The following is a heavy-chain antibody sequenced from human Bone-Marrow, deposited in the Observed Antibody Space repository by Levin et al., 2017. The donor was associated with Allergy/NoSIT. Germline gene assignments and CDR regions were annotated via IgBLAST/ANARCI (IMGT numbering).Heavy chain of an antibody. D-gene: IGHD3-10*01. CDR1: GGSMRSVY. V-gene: IGHV4-59*03. CDR3: ARDRNFSSASGSRDSGVDV. Sequence: SETLSLTCTVSGGSMRSVYWTWIRQSPGKGLEWIGNIYYGGGANYNPSLRGRVAFSLDTPESQFSLRLTSLTAADTAVYYCARDRNFSSASGSRDSGVDVWGQGTSVTVSS. CDR2: IYYGGGA. J-gene: IGHJ6*02.